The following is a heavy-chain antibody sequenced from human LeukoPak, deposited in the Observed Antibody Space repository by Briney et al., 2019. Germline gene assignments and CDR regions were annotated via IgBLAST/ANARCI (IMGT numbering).Heavy chain of an antibody. CDR3: ARGGGYSGYVLIDY. V-gene: IGHV4-34*09. CDR1: GGSFSGYY. CDR2: IYYSGST. D-gene: IGHD5-12*01. J-gene: IGHJ4*02. Sequence: SETLSLTCAVYGGSFSGYYWSWIRQPPGKGLEWIGYIYYSGSTYYNPSLKSRVTISVDTSKNQFSLKLSSVTAADTAVYYCARGGGYSGYVLIDYWGQGTLVTVSS.